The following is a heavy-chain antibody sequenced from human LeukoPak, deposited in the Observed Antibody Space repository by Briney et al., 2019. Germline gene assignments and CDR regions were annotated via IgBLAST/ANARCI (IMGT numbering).Heavy chain of an antibody. J-gene: IGHJ5*02. CDR3: ARHPEGLYYDSSGYLNWFDP. D-gene: IGHD3-22*01. CDR1: GGSISSYNSY. CDR2: IYYSGST. V-gene: IGHV4-61*01. Sequence: SETLSLTCTVSGGSISSYNSYWSWIRQPPGKGLEWIGYIYYSGSTNYNPSLKSRVTISVDTSKNQFSLKLSSVTAADTAVYYCARHPEGLYYDSSGYLNWFDPWGQGTLVTVSS.